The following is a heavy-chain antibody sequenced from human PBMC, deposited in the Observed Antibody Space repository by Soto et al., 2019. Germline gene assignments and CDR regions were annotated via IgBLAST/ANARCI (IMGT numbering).Heavy chain of an antibody. CDR3: ARHVPAAGYYYGMDV. D-gene: IGHD2-2*01. V-gene: IGHV1-69*12. CDR2: IIPIFGTA. J-gene: IGHJ6*02. Sequence: VQLVXXGXXXXXXXSXVXXXXKAXGGTFSSYAISWVRQAPGQGLEWMGGIIPIFGTANYAQKFQGRVTITADESTSTAYMELSSLRSEDTAVYYCARHVPAAGYYYGMDVWGQGTTVTVSS. CDR1: GGTFSSYA.